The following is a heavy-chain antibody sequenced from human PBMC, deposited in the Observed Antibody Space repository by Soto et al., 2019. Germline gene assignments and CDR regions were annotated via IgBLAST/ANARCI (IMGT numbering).Heavy chain of an antibody. Sequence: QVPLVESGGGVVQPGRSLRLSCAASGFTFSSYAMHWVRQAPGKGLEWVAVISYDASEKYYADSVKGRFTISRDNSKNTLYVQMNSLRAEDTAVYYCARETDGMDVWGQGTTVTVSS. V-gene: IGHV3-30-3*01. CDR1: GFTFSSYA. CDR3: ARETDGMDV. J-gene: IGHJ6*02. CDR2: ISYDASEK.